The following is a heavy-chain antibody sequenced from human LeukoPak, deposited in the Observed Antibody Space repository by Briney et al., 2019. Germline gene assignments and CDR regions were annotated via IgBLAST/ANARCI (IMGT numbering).Heavy chain of an antibody. D-gene: IGHD6-19*01. Sequence: GGSLRRSCAASGFTFSSYAMSWGRQAPGKGLEGVSAISGSGGSTYYADSVKGRFTISRDNSKNTLYLQMNSLRAEDTAVYYCAKEAQWLVLLDYWGQGTLVTVSS. CDR1: GFTFSSYA. CDR3: AKEAQWLVLLDY. CDR2: ISGSGGST. J-gene: IGHJ4*02. V-gene: IGHV3-23*01.